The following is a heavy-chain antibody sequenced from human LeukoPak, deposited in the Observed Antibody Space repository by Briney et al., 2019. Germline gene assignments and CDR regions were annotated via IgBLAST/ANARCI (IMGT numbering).Heavy chain of an antibody. CDR2: IYTSGST. CDR3: AREQGRVEYSSSSYYYYYYMDV. V-gene: IGHV4-61*02. D-gene: IGHD6-6*01. J-gene: IGHJ6*03. CDR1: GGSISSDNYY. Sequence: SETLSLTCTVSGGSISSDNYYWTWIRQPAGKGLEWIGRIYTSGSTNYNPSLKSRVTMSVDTSKNQFSLKLSSVTAADTAVYYCAREQGRVEYSSSSYYYYYYMDVWGKGTTVTVSS.